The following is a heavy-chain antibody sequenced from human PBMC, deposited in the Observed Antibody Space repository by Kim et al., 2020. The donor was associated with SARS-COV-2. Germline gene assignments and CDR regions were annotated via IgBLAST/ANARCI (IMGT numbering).Heavy chain of an antibody. D-gene: IGHD3-10*01. J-gene: IGHJ4*02. CDR3: AKDEAGWRFGELSSFDY. CDR2: ISYDGSNK. Sequence: GGSLRLSCAASGFTFSSYGMHWVRQAPGKGLEWVAVISYDGSNKYYADSVKGRFTISRDNSKNTLYLQMNSLRAEDTAVYYCAKDEAGWRFGELSSFDYWGQGTLVTVSS. V-gene: IGHV3-30*18. CDR1: GFTFSSYG.